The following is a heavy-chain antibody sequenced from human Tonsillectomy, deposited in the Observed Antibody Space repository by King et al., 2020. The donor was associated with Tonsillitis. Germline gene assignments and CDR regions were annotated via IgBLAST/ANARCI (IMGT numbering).Heavy chain of an antibody. Sequence: ITLQESGPTLVKPTQTLTLTCTFSGFSVSTSGVGVGXXRQPPGXALEWXXXIXWNXXKRYSPSLKSKLTITKXTSKNQVVLTMXNMDPVDTATYYCAHRRYSSGAPFDYWGQGTLVTVSS. D-gene: IGHD5-18*01. CDR2: IXWNXXK. V-gene: IGHV2-5*01. CDR3: AHRRYSSGAPFDY. J-gene: IGHJ4*02. CDR1: GFSVSTSGVG.